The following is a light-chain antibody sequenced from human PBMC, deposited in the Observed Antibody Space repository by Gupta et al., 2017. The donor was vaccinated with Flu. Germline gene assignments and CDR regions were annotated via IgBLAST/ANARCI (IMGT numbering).Light chain of an antibody. CDR3: QQRNSWPDT. CDR2: NAS. V-gene: IGKV3-11*01. Sequence: PATLSGSPGETATLSCRASQSVNKDLAWDQQKPGQAPRLLIYNASNRANGNPARFSGSGSGTEFTLTISSREPEDFAVYYCQQRNSWPDTFGQGTKMEIK. J-gene: IGKJ2*01. CDR1: QSVNKD.